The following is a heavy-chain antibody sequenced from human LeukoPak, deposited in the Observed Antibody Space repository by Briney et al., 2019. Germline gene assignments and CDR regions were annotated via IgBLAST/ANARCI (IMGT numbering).Heavy chain of an antibody. CDR1: GFTFSSYA. D-gene: IGHD3-10*01. J-gene: IGHJ4*02. Sequence: GGSLRLSCAASGFTFSSYAMSWVRQAPGKGLEWVSTFSGSGGSTHYADSVKGRFTISRDNSKNTLYLQMNSLRAEDTAVYYCANSRYGSGSYYKYWGQGTLVTVSS. CDR3: ANSRYGSGSYYKY. CDR2: FSGSGGST. V-gene: IGHV3-23*01.